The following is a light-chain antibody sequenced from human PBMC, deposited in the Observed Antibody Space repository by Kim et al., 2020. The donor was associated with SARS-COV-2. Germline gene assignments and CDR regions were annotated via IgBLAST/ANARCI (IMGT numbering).Light chain of an antibody. V-gene: IGKV3-20*01. CDR3: QQYARSPLT. Sequence: EIMLTQSPGTLSLSPGERATLSCRASETLRGTYLAWYQQKPGQAPRRLIYGASNRATGIPDRFSGSESGTDFNLTITRLEPEDSAVYYCQQYARSPLTFGQGTKVDIK. CDR1: ETLRGTY. CDR2: GAS. J-gene: IGKJ1*01.